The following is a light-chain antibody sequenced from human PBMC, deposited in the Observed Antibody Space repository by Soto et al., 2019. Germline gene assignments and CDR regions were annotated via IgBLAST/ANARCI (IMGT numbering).Light chain of an antibody. J-gene: IGKJ1*01. CDR1: QSVSSF. CDR2: DSS. Sequence: EIVLTQSPATLSLSPGERATLSCRASQSVSSFLAWYQQKPGQAPRLLIYDSSNRATGIPVRFSGSGSGTDFTLTISSLEPEDFAFYYCQQRSNWPWTFGQGTKVEIK. V-gene: IGKV3-11*01. CDR3: QQRSNWPWT.